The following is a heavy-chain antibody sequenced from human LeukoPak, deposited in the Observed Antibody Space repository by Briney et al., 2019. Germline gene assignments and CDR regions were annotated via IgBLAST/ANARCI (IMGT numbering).Heavy chain of an antibody. V-gene: IGHV4-59*08. CDR2: IYYSGST. CDR3: ARQRFYYDSSGYLNRYFDL. J-gene: IGHJ2*01. CDR1: GGSISSYY. D-gene: IGHD3-22*01. Sequence: PSETLSLTCTVSGGSISSYYWSWIRQPPGKGLEWIGYIYYSGSTYYNPSLKSRVTISVDTSKNQFSLKLSSVTAADMAVYFCARQRFYYDSSGYLNRYFDLWGRGTLVTVSS.